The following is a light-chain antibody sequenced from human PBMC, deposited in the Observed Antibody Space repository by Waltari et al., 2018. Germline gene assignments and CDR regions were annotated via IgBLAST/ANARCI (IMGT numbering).Light chain of an antibody. CDR3: AAWDDSLSRVI. V-gene: IGLV1-47*01. Sequence: QSVLTQPPSASGTPGQRVTISCSGSSSNIGNNYVYWYQEFPGTAPKLLIYKNNQRASGAPDRFSGSKSGTSMSLAISGLRTEDEADYYCAAWDDSLSRVIFGGGTKLTVL. CDR1: SSNIGNNY. J-gene: IGLJ2*01. CDR2: KNN.